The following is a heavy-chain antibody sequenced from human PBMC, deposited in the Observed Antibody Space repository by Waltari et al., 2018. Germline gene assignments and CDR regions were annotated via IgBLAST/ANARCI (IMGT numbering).Heavy chain of an antibody. D-gene: IGHD1-26*01. Sequence: QLQLQESGSGLVKPSQTLSLTCAVPGGSISSGGYPWSWTRQQPGKGLEWIGYIYHSGSTYYNPSLKSRVTISVDRSKNQFSLKLSSVTAADTAVYYCARGAEAGARFDYWGQGTLVTVSS. CDR3: ARGAEAGARFDY. CDR1: GGSISSGGYP. J-gene: IGHJ4*02. V-gene: IGHV4-30-2*01. CDR2: IYHSGST.